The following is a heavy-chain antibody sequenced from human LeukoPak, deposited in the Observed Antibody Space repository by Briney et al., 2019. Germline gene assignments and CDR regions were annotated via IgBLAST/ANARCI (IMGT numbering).Heavy chain of an antibody. CDR1: GGSISSGGYC. CDR3: ARDGGQYNWFDP. J-gene: IGHJ5*02. V-gene: IGHV4-31*03. D-gene: IGHD4-23*01. Sequence: SETLSLTCTVSGGSISSGGYCWSWIRQHPGKGLEWIGYIYYSGSTYYNPSLKSRVTISVDTSKNQFSLKLSSVTAADTAVYYCARDGGQYNWFDPWGQGTLVTVSS. CDR2: IYYSGST.